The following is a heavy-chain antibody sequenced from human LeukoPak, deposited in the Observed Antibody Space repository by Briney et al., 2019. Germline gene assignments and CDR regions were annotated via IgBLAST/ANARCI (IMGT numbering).Heavy chain of an antibody. D-gene: IGHD2-2*01. Sequence: PSETLSLTCTVSGGSISSYYWSWIRQPPGKGLEWIGEINHSGSTNYNPSLKSRVTISVDTSKNQFSLKLSSVTAADTAVYYCANQRPLHYYYYYMDVWGKGTTVTISS. J-gene: IGHJ6*03. V-gene: IGHV4-34*01. CDR2: INHSGST. CDR1: GGSISSYY. CDR3: ANQRPLHYYYYYMDV.